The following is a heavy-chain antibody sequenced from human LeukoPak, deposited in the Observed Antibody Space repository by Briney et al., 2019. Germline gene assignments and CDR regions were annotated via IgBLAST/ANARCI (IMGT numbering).Heavy chain of an antibody. Sequence: SGGSLRLSCAASGFTFSSYAMSWVRQAPGKGLEWVSAISGSGGSTYHADSVKGRFTISRDNSKNTLYLQMNSLRAEDTAVYYCAKGLVATMLSDYWGQGTLVTVSS. J-gene: IGHJ4*02. V-gene: IGHV3-23*01. CDR3: AKGLVATMLSDY. D-gene: IGHD5-12*01. CDR1: GFTFSSYA. CDR2: ISGSGGST.